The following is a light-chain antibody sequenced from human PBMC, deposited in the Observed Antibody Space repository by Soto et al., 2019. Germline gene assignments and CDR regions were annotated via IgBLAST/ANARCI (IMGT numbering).Light chain of an antibody. J-gene: IGLJ2*01. V-gene: IGLV6-57*04. CDR3: QSYDSSSLV. Sequence: NFMLTQPHSLSESPGKTVTISCTRSSGSIASNYVQWYQQRPGSAPTTVIYEDNQRPSGVPDRFSGSFDSSSNSASLTISGLNTEDEADYYCQSYDSSSLVFGGGTKLTVL. CDR2: EDN. CDR1: SGSIASNY.